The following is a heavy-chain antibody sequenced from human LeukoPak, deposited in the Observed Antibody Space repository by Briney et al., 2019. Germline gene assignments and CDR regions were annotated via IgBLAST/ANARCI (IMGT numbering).Heavy chain of an antibody. J-gene: IGHJ4*02. V-gene: IGHV3-74*01. D-gene: IGHD1-26*01. CDR2: IKTDGSEA. CDR3: ARDVGPYGGSPGAD. Sequence: GGSLRLSCEGAGLTFSDHWMHWVRQAPGKVLGWYSRIKTDGSEASYGDAVRGRFVISRDNSRNMLFLLMNNVRDDDTAMYFCARDVGPYGGSPGADWGQGTQVIVSS. CDR1: GLTFSDHW.